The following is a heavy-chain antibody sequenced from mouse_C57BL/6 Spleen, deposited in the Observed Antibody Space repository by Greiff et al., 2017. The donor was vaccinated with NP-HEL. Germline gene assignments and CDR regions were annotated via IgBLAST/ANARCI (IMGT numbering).Heavy chain of an antibody. J-gene: IGHJ3*01. D-gene: IGHD1-1*01. V-gene: IGHV1-50*01. CDR2: IDPSDSYT. CDR3: ARGGSSPAWFAY. CDR1: GYTFTSYW. Sequence: QVQLQQSGAELVKPGASVKLSCKASGYTFTSYWMQWVKQRPGQGLEWIGEIDPSDSYTNYNQKFKGKATLTVDTSSSTAYMQLSSLTSEDSAVYYCARGGSSPAWFAYWGQGTLVTVSA.